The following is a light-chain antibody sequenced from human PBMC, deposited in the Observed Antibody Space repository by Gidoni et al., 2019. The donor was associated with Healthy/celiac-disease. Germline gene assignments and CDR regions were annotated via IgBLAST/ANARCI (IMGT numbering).Light chain of an antibody. CDR3: QQYDNPLFT. V-gene: IGKV1-33*01. J-gene: IGKJ3*01. CDR2: DAS. CDR1: QDISNY. Sequence: IQITQSPSSLSASVGDRVTITCQARQDISNYLNWYQQKPGKAPKLLIYDASNLETGVPTRFSGRGAGTDFTLTISSLQPEDIATYYCQQYDNPLFTFXPXTKVDIK.